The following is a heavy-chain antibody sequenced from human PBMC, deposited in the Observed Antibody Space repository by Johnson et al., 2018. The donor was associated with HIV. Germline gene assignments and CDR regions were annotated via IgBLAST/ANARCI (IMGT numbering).Heavy chain of an antibody. D-gene: IGHD1-26*01. CDR1: GFTFDDYG. CDR3: AKTQWELLGVGAFDI. V-gene: IGHV3-20*04. CDR2: INWNGGST. J-gene: IGHJ3*02. Sequence: VQLVESGGGVVRPGGSLRLSCAASGFTFDDYGMSWVRQAPGKGLEWVSGINWNGGSTGYVDSVKGRFTISRDNAKNSLYLQMNSLRAEDTAVYYCAKTQWELLGVGAFDIWGQGTMVTVSS.